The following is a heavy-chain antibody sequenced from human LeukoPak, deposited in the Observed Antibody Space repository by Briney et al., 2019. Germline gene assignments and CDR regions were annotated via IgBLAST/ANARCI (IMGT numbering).Heavy chain of an antibody. V-gene: IGHV1-69*13. CDR1: GGTFSSYG. Sequence: SVKVSCKASGGTFSSYGVSWVRQAPGQRLEWLGRIIPMFDITNYAQKFQGRVTVTADEATNTAYMELSSLISEDTAVYYCARDSSAAGSGGLFDPWGQGTQVTVSS. D-gene: IGHD6-13*01. J-gene: IGHJ5*02. CDR3: ARDSSAAGSGGLFDP. CDR2: IIPMFDIT.